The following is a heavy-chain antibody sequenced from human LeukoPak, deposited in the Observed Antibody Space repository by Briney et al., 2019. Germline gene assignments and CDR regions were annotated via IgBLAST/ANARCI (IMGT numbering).Heavy chain of an antibody. CDR1: GFTFSSYA. J-gene: IGHJ3*02. Sequence: AGGSLRLSCAASGFTFSSYAMSWVRQAPGKGLEWVSAISGSGGSTYYADSVKGRFTISRDSSKNTLYLQMNSLRAEDTAVYYCARVYKKTTYCSSTSCQLLPYAFDIWGQGTMVTVSS. D-gene: IGHD2-2*01. CDR2: ISGSGGST. CDR3: ARVYKKTTYCSSTSCQLLPYAFDI. V-gene: IGHV3-23*01.